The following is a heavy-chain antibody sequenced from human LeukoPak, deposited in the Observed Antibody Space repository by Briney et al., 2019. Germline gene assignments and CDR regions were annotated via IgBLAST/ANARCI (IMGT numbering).Heavy chain of an antibody. CDR1: GFTFSSYG. CDR2: IRYDGSNK. J-gene: IGHJ4*02. Sequence: PGGSLRLSCAASGFTFSSYGMHWARQAPGKGLEWVAFIRYDGSNKYYADSVKGRFTISRDNSKNTLYLQMNSLRAEDTAVYYCAKDKEGRNYFDYWGQGTLVTVSS. CDR3: AKDKEGRNYFDY. V-gene: IGHV3-30*02.